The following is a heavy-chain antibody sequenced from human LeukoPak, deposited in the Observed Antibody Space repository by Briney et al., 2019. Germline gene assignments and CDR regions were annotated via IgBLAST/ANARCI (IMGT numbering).Heavy chain of an antibody. CDR3: AKVYEYTDY. CDR1: GFTFSSYA. J-gene: IGHJ4*02. D-gene: IGHD3-16*01. Sequence: PGGSLRLSCAASGFTFSSYAMTWVRQAPGKGLEWVSGISGSGGSTYYADSVKGRFTTSRDNSKNTLYLQMNSLRVEDTAVYYCAKVYEYTDYWGQGTLVTVSS. CDR2: ISGSGGST. V-gene: IGHV3-23*01.